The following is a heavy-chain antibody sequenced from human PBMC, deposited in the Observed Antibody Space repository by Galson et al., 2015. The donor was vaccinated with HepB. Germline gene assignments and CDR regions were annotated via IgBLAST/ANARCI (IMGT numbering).Heavy chain of an antibody. J-gene: IGHJ6*02. Sequence: SVKVSCKVSGYTLTELSMHWVRQAPGKGLEWMGGFDPEDGETIYAQKFQGRVTMTEDTSTDTAYMELSSLRSEDTAVYYCATVKYQLPPNYYYYGMDVWGQGTTVTVSS. D-gene: IGHD2-2*01. V-gene: IGHV1-24*01. CDR3: ATVKYQLPPNYYYYGMDV. CDR2: FDPEDGET. CDR1: GYTLTELS.